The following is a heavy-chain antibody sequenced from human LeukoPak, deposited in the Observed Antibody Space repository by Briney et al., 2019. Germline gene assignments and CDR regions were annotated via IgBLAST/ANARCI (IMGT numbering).Heavy chain of an antibody. CDR3: ARSSGWFDP. Sequence: PSQTLSLTCAVSGDSISSDSYSWSGIRQAPGKGLEWIGYIYQSGSTYYNPSLTSRVTISVDRSKNQFSLKLSSATAADTAVYYCARSSGWFDPWGQGTLVTVSS. V-gene: IGHV4-30-2*01. J-gene: IGHJ5*02. CDR1: GDSISSDSYS. CDR2: IYQSGST. D-gene: IGHD3-10*01.